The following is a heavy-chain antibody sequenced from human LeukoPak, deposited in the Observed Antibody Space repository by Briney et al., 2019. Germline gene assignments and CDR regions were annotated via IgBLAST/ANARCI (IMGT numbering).Heavy chain of an antibody. CDR3: AREVATIFGVVISGYYLDY. Sequence: TGGSLRLSCAASGFTFSSYAMHWVRQAPGKGLEWVAVISYDGSNKYYADSVKGRFTISRDNSKNTLYLQMNSLRAEDTAVYYCAREVATIFGVVISGYYLDYWGQGTLVTVSS. CDR2: ISYDGSNK. V-gene: IGHV3-30*04. D-gene: IGHD3-3*01. CDR1: GFTFSSYA. J-gene: IGHJ4*02.